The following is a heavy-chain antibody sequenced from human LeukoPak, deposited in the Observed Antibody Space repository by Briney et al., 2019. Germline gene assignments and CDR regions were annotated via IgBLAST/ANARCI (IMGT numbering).Heavy chain of an antibody. D-gene: IGHD5-24*01. CDR2: IYYSGST. Sequence: GSLRLSCAASGFTFSSYAMHWVRQAPGKGLEWIGYIYYSGSTNYNPSLKSRVTISVDTSKNQFSLKLSSVTAADTAVYYCARVEMATIIHYWGQGTLVTVSS. CDR3: ARVEMATIIHY. V-gene: IGHV4-59*01. CDR1: GFTFSSYA. J-gene: IGHJ4*02.